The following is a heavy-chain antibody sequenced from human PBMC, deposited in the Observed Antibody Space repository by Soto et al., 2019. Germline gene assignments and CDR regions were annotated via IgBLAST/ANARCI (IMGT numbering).Heavy chain of an antibody. CDR2: ISGSGGST. D-gene: IGHD2-2*01. CDR1: GFTFSSYA. Sequence: GGSLRLSCAASGFTFSSYAMSWVRQAPGKGLEWVSAISGSGGSTYYAESVKGRFTISRDNSKNTLYLQMNSLRAEDTAVYYCATTVIVVVPAAMGSFDPWGQGTLVTVSS. V-gene: IGHV3-23*01. CDR3: ATTVIVVVPAAMGSFDP. J-gene: IGHJ5*02.